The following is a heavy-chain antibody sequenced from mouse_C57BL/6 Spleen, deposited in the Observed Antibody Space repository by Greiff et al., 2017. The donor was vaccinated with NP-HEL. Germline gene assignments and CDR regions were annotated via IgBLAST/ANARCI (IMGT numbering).Heavy chain of an antibody. CDR3: APHYYYGSSYKYFDV. V-gene: IGHV14-3*01. CDR1: GFNIKNTY. D-gene: IGHD1-1*01. CDR2: IDPANGNT. Sequence: EVKLQQSVAELVRPGASVKLSCTASGFNIKNTYMHWVKQRPEQGLEWIGRIDPANGNTKYAPKFQGKATITADTSSNTAYLQLSSLTSEDTAIYYCAPHYYYGSSYKYFDVWGTGTTVTVSS. J-gene: IGHJ1*03.